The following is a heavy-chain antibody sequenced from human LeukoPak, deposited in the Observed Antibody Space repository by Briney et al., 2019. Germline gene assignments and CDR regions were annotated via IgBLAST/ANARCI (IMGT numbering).Heavy chain of an antibody. Sequence: GGSLRLSCAASEFTFSSYSMSWVRQAPGKGLEWVSAISGGGDSTYYADSVKGRFTISRDNSKNTLYLQMNSLRVEDTAVYYCASHTFSGWYQFDYWGQGTLVTVSS. CDR1: EFTFSSYS. CDR2: ISGGGDST. J-gene: IGHJ4*02. D-gene: IGHD6-19*01. CDR3: ASHTFSGWYQFDY. V-gene: IGHV3-23*01.